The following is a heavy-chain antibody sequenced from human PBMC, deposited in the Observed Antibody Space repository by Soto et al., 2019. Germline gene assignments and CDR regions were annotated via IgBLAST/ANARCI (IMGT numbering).Heavy chain of an antibody. V-gene: IGHV1-3*01. CDR3: ARAPEDSSSWYGGYYYYYMDV. CDR1: GYTFIDYA. CDR2: INAGNGIA. Sequence: ASVKVSCKASGYTFIDYALSWMRQAPGQRLEWMGWINAGNGIANYAQKFQDRVTITTDTSTSTAYMELSSLRSEDTAVYYCARAPEDSSSWYGGYYYYYMDVWGKGTTVTVSS. D-gene: IGHD6-13*01. J-gene: IGHJ6*03.